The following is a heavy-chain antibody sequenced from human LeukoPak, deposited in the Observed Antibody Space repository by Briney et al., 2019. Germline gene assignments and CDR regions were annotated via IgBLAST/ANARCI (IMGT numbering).Heavy chain of an antibody. CDR1: GFTFSSYS. CDR3: VRGITIDY. J-gene: IGHJ4*02. Sequence: GGSLRLSCAASGFTFSSYSMNWVRQAPGKGLEWVSSISSSSSYIYYADSVKGRFTVSRDNAKNTLYVEMNSLRAEDTAVYYCVRGITIDYWGQGTLVTVSS. CDR2: ISSSSSYI. V-gene: IGHV3-21*01. D-gene: IGHD1-14*01.